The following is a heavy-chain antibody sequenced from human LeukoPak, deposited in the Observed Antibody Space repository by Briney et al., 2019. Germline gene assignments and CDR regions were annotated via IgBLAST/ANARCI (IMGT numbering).Heavy chain of an antibody. CDR3: ARAYYDSSGYYYVYFDY. CDR2: ISSSGNIV. V-gene: IGHV3-11*04. D-gene: IGHD3-22*01. J-gene: IGHJ4*02. CDR1: GFTFSDYY. Sequence: GGSLRLSCAASGFTFSDYYMSWIRQAPGKGLEWVSYISSSGNIVYYTDSVKGRFTISRDNAKNSLYLQMNSLRAEDTALYYCARAYYDSSGYYYVYFDYWGQGTLVTVSS.